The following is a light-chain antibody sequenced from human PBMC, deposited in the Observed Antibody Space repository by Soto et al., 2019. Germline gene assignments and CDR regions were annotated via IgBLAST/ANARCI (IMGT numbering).Light chain of an antibody. J-gene: IGKJ2*01. Sequence: EIMLTQSPGTLSLSPGERATLSCRASQNISSSYLAWYQQKPGQAPGLLIYGASSRATGIPDRFSGSGSGTDFTLTILRLEPEDFAVYYCQQYGSSPYTFGHGTKLEIK. CDR1: QNISSSY. V-gene: IGKV3-20*01. CDR3: QQYGSSPYT. CDR2: GAS.